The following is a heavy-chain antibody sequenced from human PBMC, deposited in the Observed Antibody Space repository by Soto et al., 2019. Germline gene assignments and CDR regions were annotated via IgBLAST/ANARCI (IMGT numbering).Heavy chain of an antibody. CDR2: IWYDGSNK. CDR3: ARGGSSGWYLPFDY. Sequence: QVQLVESGGGVVQPGRSLRLSCAASGFTFSSYGMHWVRQAPGKGLEWVAVIWYDGSNKYYADSVKGRFTISRDNSKNTLYLQMNSLRAEDMAVYYCARGGSSGWYLPFDYWGQGTLVTVSS. CDR1: GFTFSSYG. D-gene: IGHD6-19*01. J-gene: IGHJ4*02. V-gene: IGHV3-33*01.